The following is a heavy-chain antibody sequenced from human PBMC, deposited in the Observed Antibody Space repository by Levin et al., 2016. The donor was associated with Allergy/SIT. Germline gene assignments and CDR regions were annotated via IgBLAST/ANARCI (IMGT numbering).Heavy chain of an antibody. J-gene: IGHJ5*02. D-gene: IGHD6-6*01. CDR3: AKAAYSSSSWGWFDP. V-gene: IGHV3-23*01. Sequence: WIRQPPGKGLEWVSAISGSGGSTYYADSVKGRFTISRDNSKNTLYLQMNSLRAEDTAVYYCAKAAYSSSSWGWFDPWGQGTLVTVSS. CDR2: ISGSGGST.